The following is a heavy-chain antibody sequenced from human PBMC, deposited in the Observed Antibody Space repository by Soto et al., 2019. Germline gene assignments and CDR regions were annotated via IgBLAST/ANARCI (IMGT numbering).Heavy chain of an antibody. D-gene: IGHD5-12*01. CDR2: VYYSVTT. CDR3: ATGAGWLTDY. V-gene: IGHV4-59*11. Sequence: SETLSLTCTVSGGSINGHYCICCRQPPGKGLEWIGFVYYSVTTKYTPSLASRVAVSPDSSNIQFSLRLSSVTAADTAVYYCATGAGWLTDYWGQGTRVTVS. CDR1: GGSINGHY. J-gene: IGHJ4*02.